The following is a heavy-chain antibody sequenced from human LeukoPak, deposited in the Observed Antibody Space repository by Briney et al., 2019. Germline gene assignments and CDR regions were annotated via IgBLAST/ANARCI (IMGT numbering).Heavy chain of an antibody. CDR3: ARDLPGFLEWLLGAFDI. D-gene: IGHD3-3*01. Sequence: ASVKVSCKASGYTFTTYGISWVRQAPGQGLEWMGWISAYNGNTNYAQKFQGRVTMTRDTSISTAYMELSRLRSDDTAVYYCARDLPGFLEWLLGAFDIWGQGTMVTVSS. V-gene: IGHV1-18*01. CDR1: GYTFTTYG. CDR2: ISAYNGNT. J-gene: IGHJ3*02.